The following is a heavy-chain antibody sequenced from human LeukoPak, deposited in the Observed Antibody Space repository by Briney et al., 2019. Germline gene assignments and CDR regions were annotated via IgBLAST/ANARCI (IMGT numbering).Heavy chain of an antibody. Sequence: GESLKISCKGSGYSFTSYWIGWVRQMPGKGLEWMGIIYPGDSGTRYSPSFQGQVTISADKSISTAYLQWSSLKASDTAMYYCARSGTAMVDGSYYYYGMDVWGQGTTVTVSS. CDR2: IYPGDSGT. CDR3: ARSGTAMVDGSYYYYGMDV. CDR1: GYSFTSYW. V-gene: IGHV5-51*01. J-gene: IGHJ6*02. D-gene: IGHD5-18*01.